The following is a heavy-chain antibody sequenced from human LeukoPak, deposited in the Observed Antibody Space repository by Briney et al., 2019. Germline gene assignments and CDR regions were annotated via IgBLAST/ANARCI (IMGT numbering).Heavy chain of an antibody. CDR1: GGSISSYY. CDR2: IYYSGSP. CDR3: ARGRIGGNY. Sequence: PSETLSLTCTVSGGSISSYYWSWIRQPPGKGLEWIGYIYYSGSPNYNPSLKSRVTISVDTSKNHFSLKLTSVTAADTAVFYCARGRIGGNYWGQGTLVTVSS. V-gene: IGHV4-59*01. D-gene: IGHD2-15*01. J-gene: IGHJ4*02.